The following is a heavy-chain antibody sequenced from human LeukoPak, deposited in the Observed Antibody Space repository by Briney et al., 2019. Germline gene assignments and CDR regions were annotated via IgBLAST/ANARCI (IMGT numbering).Heavy chain of an antibody. V-gene: IGHV1-18*01. CDR3: ARERDIVATITRDDAFDI. J-gene: IGHJ3*02. Sequence: ASVKVSCKASGYTFTSYGISWVRQAPGQGLEWMGWISAYNGNTNYAQKLQGRVTMTTDTSTSTAYMELRSLRSDDTAVYYCARERDIVATITRDDAFDIWGQGTMVTVSS. CDR2: ISAYNGNT. D-gene: IGHD5-12*01. CDR1: GYTFTSYG.